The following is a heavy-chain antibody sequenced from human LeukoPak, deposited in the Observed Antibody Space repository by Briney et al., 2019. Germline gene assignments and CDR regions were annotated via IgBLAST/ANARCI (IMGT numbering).Heavy chain of an antibody. D-gene: IGHD2/OR15-2a*01. V-gene: IGHV3-48*01. CDR2: VSTSTTTI. CDR3: ARDFCRTFSCQYDS. J-gene: IGHJ4*02. CDR1: AFTFSNYR. Sequence: VGSLRFSGAGSAFTFSNYRMNSVLQSPGKVLDWVAYVSTSTTTISLADSVKGRLTISRENPKHPLYLQMNSLRAEDTAVYYCARDFCRTFSCQYDSWGQGTLVTVSS.